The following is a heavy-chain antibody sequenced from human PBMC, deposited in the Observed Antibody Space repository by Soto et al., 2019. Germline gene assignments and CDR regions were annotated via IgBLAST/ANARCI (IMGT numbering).Heavy chain of an antibody. CDR2: ITDSGAGT. V-gene: IGHV3-23*01. CDR3: ATALAVTLGAFDV. J-gene: IGHJ3*01. CDR1: GFTFSSYA. Sequence: EVQLLESGGGLVQPGRSLRLSCAASGFTFSSYAMSWVRQAPGKGLEWVSAITDSGAGTYYTDSVKGRFTISRDNSKNTLYLQMNSLRAEDTAIYYCATALAVTLGAFDVWGQGTLVTVSS. D-gene: IGHD4-17*01.